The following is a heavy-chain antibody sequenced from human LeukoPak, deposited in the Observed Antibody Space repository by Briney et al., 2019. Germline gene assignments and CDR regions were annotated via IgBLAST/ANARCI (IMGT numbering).Heavy chain of an antibody. V-gene: IGHV3-30*18. J-gene: IGHJ6*02. Sequence: QPGGSLRLSCAASGFTFSSYGMHWVRQAPGKGLEWVAVISYDGSNKYYADSVKGRFTISRDNSKNTLYLQMNSLRAEDTAVYYCAKDLSATAEYYYYGMDIWGQGTTVTVSS. CDR3: AKDLSATAEYYYYGMDI. CDR1: GFTFSSYG. CDR2: ISYDGSNK. D-gene: IGHD2-15*01.